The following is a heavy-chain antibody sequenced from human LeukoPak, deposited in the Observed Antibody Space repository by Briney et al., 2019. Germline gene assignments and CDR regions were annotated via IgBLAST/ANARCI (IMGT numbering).Heavy chain of an antibody. V-gene: IGHV1-46*01. CDR1: GYTFINYY. J-gene: IGHJ5*02. D-gene: IGHD1-26*01. CDR3: ARNGTATAPKGWFDP. CDR2: INPSGGST. Sequence: ASVKVSCKASGYTFINYYMHWVRQAPGQGLEWMGIINPSGGSTTYAQKFQGRVTMTGDTSTSTVYMELSSLTSEDTAVYYCARNGTATAPKGWFDPWGQGTLVTVSS.